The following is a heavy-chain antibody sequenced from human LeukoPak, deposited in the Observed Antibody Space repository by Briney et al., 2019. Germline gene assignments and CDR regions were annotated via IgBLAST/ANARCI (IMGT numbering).Heavy chain of an antibody. CDR2: ISSGGSI. V-gene: IGHV3-48*03. CDR3: ARGGGRWELPPDH. CDR1: GFTFSTYE. Sequence: PGGSLRLSCVASGFTFSTYEMNWVRQAPGKGLEWVSYISSGGSIYQADSLKGRFTISRDNAKNSLYLQMNSLRVEDTAVYYCARGGGRWELPPDHWGQGTLVTVSS. J-gene: IGHJ4*02. D-gene: IGHD1-26*01.